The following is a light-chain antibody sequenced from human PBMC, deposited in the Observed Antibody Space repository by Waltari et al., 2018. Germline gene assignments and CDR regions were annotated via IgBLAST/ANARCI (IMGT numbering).Light chain of an antibody. CDR3: QHYNNAPYS. V-gene: IGKV1-12*01. CDR2: KAS. Sequence: DIQMTQSPSSLSASVGDRVTITCRASQGISSWLAWYQQKPGKAPKLLIYKASSLQSGVPLRFSGSGSGADFTLIISSLQPEDFATYYCQHYNNAPYSFGQGTKVEIK. CDR1: QGISSW. J-gene: IGKJ2*03.